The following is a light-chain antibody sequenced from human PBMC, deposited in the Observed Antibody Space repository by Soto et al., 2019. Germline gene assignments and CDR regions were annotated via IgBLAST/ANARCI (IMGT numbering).Light chain of an antibody. CDR1: QSINND. Sequence: EIVMTQSPATLSVSPGERATVSCRAIQSINNDLGWYQQKPGQAPRLLIYGASTRATGIPARFSGSGSGADFTLTISSLEPEDFAVYYCQQRSNWPLSWTFGQGTKVDIK. V-gene: IGKV3-11*01. CDR3: QQRSNWPLSWT. J-gene: IGKJ1*01. CDR2: GAS.